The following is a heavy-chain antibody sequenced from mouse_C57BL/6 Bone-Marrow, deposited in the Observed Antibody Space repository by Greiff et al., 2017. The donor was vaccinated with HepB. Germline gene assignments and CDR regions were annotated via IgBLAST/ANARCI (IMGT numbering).Heavy chain of an antibody. D-gene: IGHD1-1*01. V-gene: IGHV1-69*01. CDR1: GYTFTSYW. Sequence: QVQLKQPGAELVMPGASVKLSCKASGYTFTSYWMHWVKQRPGQGLEWIGEIDPSDSYTNYNQKFKGKSTLTVDKSSSTAYMQLSSLTSEDSAVYYCARRNTTVVATFDYWGQGTTLTVSS. CDR2: IDPSDSYT. CDR3: ARRNTTVVATFDY. J-gene: IGHJ2*01.